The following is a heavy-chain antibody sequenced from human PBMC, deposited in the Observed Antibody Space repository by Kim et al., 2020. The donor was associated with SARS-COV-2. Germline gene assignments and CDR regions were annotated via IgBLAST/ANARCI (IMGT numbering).Heavy chain of an antibody. Sequence: SVSPHYNPHPKGRVPIAVDTSKNQFSLKLSSVTAADTAVYYCARNNAFDIWGQGTMVTVSS. CDR3: ARNNAFDI. V-gene: IGHV4-59*01. CDR2: SVSP. J-gene: IGHJ3*02.